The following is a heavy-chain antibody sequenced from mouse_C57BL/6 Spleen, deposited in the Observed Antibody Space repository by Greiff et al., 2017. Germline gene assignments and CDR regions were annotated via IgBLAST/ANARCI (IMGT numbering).Heavy chain of an antibody. D-gene: IGHD1-1*01. V-gene: IGHV1-82*01. J-gene: IGHJ2*01. CDR1: GYAFSSSW. Sequence: VQLQESGPELVKPGASVKISCKASGYAFSSSWMNWVKQRPGQGLEWIGRIYPGDGDTNYNGKFKGKATLTADKSSSTAYMQLSSLTSEDSAVYFCARKYYYGSSYDYWGQGTTLTVSS. CDR3: ARKYYYGSSYDY. CDR2: IYPGDGDT.